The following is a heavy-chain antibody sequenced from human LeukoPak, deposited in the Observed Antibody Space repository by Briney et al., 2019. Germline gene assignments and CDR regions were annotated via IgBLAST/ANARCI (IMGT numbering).Heavy chain of an antibody. CDR2: ISYDGSNK. J-gene: IGHJ3*02. D-gene: IGHD3-22*01. V-gene: IGHV3-30*04. Sequence: GGSLRLSCAASGFTFSSYAMHWVRQAPGEGLEWVAVISYDGSNKYYADSVKGRFTISRDNSKNTLYLQMNSLRAEDTAVYYCARDGVTMIVVEDAFDIWGQGTMVTVSS. CDR1: GFTFSSYA. CDR3: ARDGVTMIVVEDAFDI.